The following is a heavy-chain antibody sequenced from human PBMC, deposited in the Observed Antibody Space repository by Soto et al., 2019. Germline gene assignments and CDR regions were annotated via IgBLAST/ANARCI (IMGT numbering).Heavy chain of an antibody. D-gene: IGHD3-3*01. CDR3: AREKKNDFWSGYYYYYYGMDV. J-gene: IGHJ6*02. Sequence: SETLSLTCTVSGGSISSYYWSWIRQPPGKGLEWIGYIYYSGSTNYNPSLKSRVTISVDTSKNQFSLKLSSVTAADTAVYYCAREKKNDFWSGYYYYYYGMDVWGQGTTVTVSS. CDR1: GGSISSYY. CDR2: IYYSGST. V-gene: IGHV4-59*01.